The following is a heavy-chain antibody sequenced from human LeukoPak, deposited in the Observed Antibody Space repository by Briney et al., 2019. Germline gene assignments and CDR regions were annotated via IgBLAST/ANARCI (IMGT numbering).Heavy chain of an antibody. V-gene: IGHV3-48*03. CDR3: ARVSRSGFDI. CDR2: ISNSGRTK. J-gene: IGHJ3*02. D-gene: IGHD3-10*01. Sequence: GGSLRLSCAASGFTFSYYEMNWVRQATGKGLAWVAYISNSGRTKNYAVSVKGQFTISRDNANNSLYLQMNSLRVEDTATYYCARVSRSGFDIWGQGTMVTVYS. CDR1: GFTFSYYE.